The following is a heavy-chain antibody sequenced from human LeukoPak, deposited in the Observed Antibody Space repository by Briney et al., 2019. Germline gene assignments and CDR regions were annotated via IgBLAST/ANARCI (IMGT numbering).Heavy chain of an antibody. V-gene: IGHV4-30-4*08. CDR1: GGSISSGDYY. CDR2: IYYSGST. J-gene: IGHJ4*02. CDR3: ASVGVYYYGSGSYYIFDY. D-gene: IGHD3-10*01. Sequence: PSQTLSLTCTVSGGSISSGDYYWSWIRQPPGKGLECIGYIYYSGSTYYNPSLKSRVTISVDTSKNQFSLKLSSVTAADTAVYYCASVGVYYYGSGSYYIFDYWGQGTLVTVSS.